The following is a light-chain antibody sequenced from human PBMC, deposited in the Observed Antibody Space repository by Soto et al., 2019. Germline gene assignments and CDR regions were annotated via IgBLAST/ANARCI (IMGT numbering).Light chain of an antibody. Sequence: DIVITRSPYSLSVCLEESATIRLMFMHSFLYNYNNKNYLAWYQQKPGQPPKLIISWASTRESGVPDRFSGSGSGTDFTLTISSLQAEDVAVYYCQQYYSTPRTFGQVTNVDIK. CDR3: QQYYSTPRT. J-gene: IGKJ1*01. V-gene: IGKV4-1*01. CDR2: WAS. CDR1: HSFLYNYNNKNY.